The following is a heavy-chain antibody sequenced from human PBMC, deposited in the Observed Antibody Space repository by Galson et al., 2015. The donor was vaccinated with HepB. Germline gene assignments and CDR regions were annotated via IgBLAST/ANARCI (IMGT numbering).Heavy chain of an antibody. CDR1: GGSISRSSYY. CDR2: IYYSGST. J-gene: IGHJ4*02. CDR3: ARDRDPGTGDY. D-gene: IGHD1-14*01. Sequence: LTCTVSGGSISRSSYYWSWIRQPPGKRLEWIGNIYYSGSTYYNPSLKSRVTISVDTSKNQISLKLNSVTAADTAVYYCARDRDPGTGDYWGQGTLVTVSS. V-gene: IGHV4-39*07.